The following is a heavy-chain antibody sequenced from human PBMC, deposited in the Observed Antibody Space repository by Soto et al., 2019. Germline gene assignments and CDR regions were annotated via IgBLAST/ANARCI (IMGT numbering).Heavy chain of an antibody. Sequence: SETLSLTCAVSGGSISSGGYSWSWIRQPPGKGLEWIGYIYHSGSTYYNPSLKSRVTISVDRSKNQFSPKLSSVTAADTAVYYCARTSSIAARPDWFDPWGQGTLVTVSS. D-gene: IGHD6-6*01. J-gene: IGHJ5*02. CDR2: IYHSGST. CDR1: GGSISSGGYS. CDR3: ARTSSIAARPDWFDP. V-gene: IGHV4-30-2*01.